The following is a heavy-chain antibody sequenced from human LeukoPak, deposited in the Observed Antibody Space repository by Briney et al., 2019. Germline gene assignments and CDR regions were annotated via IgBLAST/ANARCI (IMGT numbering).Heavy chain of an antibody. V-gene: IGHV3-11*01. Sequence: GGSLRLSCAASGFTFSDYYMSWIRQAPGKGLEWVSYISSSGSTIYYADSVKGRFTISRDNAKSSLYLQMNSLRAEDTAVYYCARDMTTVTTGYYYGMDVWGQGTTVTVSS. CDR2: ISSSGSTI. CDR3: ARDMTTVTTGYYYGMDV. CDR1: GFTFSDYY. D-gene: IGHD4-17*01. J-gene: IGHJ6*02.